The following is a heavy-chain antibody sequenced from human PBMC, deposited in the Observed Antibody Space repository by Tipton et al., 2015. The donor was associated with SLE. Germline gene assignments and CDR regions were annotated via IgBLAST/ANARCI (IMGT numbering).Heavy chain of an antibody. CDR2: INHSGST. Sequence: LRLSCAVYGGSFSGYYWSWIRQPPGKGLEWIGEINHSGSTNYNPSLKSRVTISVDTSKNQFSLKLSSVTAADTAVYYCARDRTVLRFLEWRGRAFDIWGQGTMVTVSS. CDR3: ARDRTVLRFLEWRGRAFDI. D-gene: IGHD3-3*01. V-gene: IGHV4-34*01. J-gene: IGHJ3*02. CDR1: GGSFSGYY.